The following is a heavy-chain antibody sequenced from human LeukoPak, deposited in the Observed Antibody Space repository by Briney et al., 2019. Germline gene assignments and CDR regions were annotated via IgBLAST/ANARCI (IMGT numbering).Heavy chain of an antibody. Sequence: GRSLRLSCAASGFTFSSYAMHWVRQAPGKGLEWVAVISYDGSNKYYADSVKGRFTISRDNSKNTLYLQMNSLRAEDTAVYYCARQGGIVVVPAATRITQFDCWGQGTLVTVSS. CDR1: GFTFSSYA. CDR2: ISYDGSNK. D-gene: IGHD2-2*01. CDR3: ARQGGIVVVPAATRITQFDC. J-gene: IGHJ4*02. V-gene: IGHV3-30-3*01.